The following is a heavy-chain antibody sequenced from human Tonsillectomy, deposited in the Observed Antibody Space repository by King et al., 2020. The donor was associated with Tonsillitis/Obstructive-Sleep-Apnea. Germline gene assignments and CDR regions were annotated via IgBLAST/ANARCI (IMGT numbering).Heavy chain of an antibody. CDR2: INHRGST. J-gene: IGHJ4*02. V-gene: IGHV4-34*01. D-gene: IGHD2-2*01. CDR3: ARGLKEGTPDIVVVPAARNFDY. Sequence: VQLQQWGAGLLKPSETLSLTCAVYGGSLSGYYWSWIRQPPGKGLEWIGEINHRGSTNYNPSLKSRVTISVDTSKNQFSLKLSSVTAADTAGYNCARGLKEGTPDIVVVPAARNFDYWGQGTLVTVSS. CDR1: GGSLSGYY.